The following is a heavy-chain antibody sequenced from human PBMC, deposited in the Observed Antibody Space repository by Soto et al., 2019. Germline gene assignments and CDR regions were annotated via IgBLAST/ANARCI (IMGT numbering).Heavy chain of an antibody. V-gene: IGHV3-30*18. D-gene: IGHD1-1*01. CDR2: ISYDEINK. CDR3: AKSVYNWNDGFFDY. Sequence: QVQLVESGGGVVQPGRSLRLSCAASGFTFSSYGMHWVRQAPGKGLAWVAIISYDEINKYYADSVKGRFTISRDNSKNTLYLQMNILRAEDTVVYYCAKSVYNWNDGFFDYWGQGTLVTVST. CDR1: GFTFSSYG. J-gene: IGHJ4*02.